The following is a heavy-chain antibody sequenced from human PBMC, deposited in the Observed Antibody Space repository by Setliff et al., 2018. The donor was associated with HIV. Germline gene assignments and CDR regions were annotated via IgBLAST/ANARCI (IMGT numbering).Heavy chain of an antibody. Sequence: GGSLRLSCAASGFIFSSYAMSWVRQAPGKGLEWVSGITGSGGSPYYADSVKGRFTISRDKSKNTLYLQMSSLRAVDTAVYYCTKDRSVWLGPRVYFDYWGQGTLVTVSS. D-gene: IGHD6-19*01. CDR3: TKDRSVWLGPRVYFDY. V-gene: IGHV3-23*01. J-gene: IGHJ4*02. CDR2: ITGSGGSP. CDR1: GFIFSSYA.